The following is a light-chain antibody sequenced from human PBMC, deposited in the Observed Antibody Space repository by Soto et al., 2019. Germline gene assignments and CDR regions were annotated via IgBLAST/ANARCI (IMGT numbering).Light chain of an antibody. CDR3: HQRSNWPPDT. Sequence: EIVLTQSPDTLSLSPGGGASLSCRASQSVHTFLAWYQQKPGQAPRLLIYGASPRATGVPARFSGSGSGTDFTLTISSLEPEDFAVYYCHQRSNWPPDTFGQGTRLEI. CDR2: GAS. CDR1: QSVHTF. V-gene: IGKV3-11*01. J-gene: IGKJ5*01.